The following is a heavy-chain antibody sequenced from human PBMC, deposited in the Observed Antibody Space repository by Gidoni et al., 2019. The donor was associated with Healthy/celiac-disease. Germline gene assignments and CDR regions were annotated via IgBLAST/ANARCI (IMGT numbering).Heavy chain of an antibody. Sequence: QVQLVESGGGVVQPGRSLRLSCAASGFTFSSYAMHWVRQAPGKGLEWVAVISYDGSNKYYADSVKGRFTISRDNSKNTLYLQMNSLRAEDTAVYYCARGGDCSSTSCYWDYWGQGTLVTVSS. D-gene: IGHD2-2*01. CDR2: ISYDGSNK. V-gene: IGHV3-30*04. J-gene: IGHJ4*02. CDR3: ARGGDCSSTSCYWDY. CDR1: GFTFSSYA.